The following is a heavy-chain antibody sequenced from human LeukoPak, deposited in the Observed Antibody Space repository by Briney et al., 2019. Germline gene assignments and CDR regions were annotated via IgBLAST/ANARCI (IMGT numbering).Heavy chain of an antibody. V-gene: IGHV1-69*04. CDR1: GGTFSSYT. Sequence: SVKVFCKASGGTFSSYTISWVRQAPGQGLEWMGRIIPILGIANYAQKFQGRVTITADKSTSTAYMELSSLRSEDTAVYYCAREIPYYDSSGYYFDYWGQGTLVTVSS. CDR2: IIPILGIA. J-gene: IGHJ4*02. CDR3: AREIPYYDSSGYYFDY. D-gene: IGHD3-22*01.